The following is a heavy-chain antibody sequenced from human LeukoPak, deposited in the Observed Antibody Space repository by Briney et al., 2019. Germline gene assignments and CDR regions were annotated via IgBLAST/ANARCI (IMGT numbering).Heavy chain of an antibody. CDR1: AFTFSDYS. CDR3: AKDVSDYYDSSGQPPGDY. J-gene: IGHJ4*02. CDR2: ISGRSSTI. V-gene: IGHV3-48*01. D-gene: IGHD3-22*01. Sequence: GGSLRLSCAASAFTFSDYSMNWVRQAPGKGLEWVSYISGRSSTIYYADSVKGRFTISRDNAKNSMYLQMNSLRAEDTAVYYCAKDVSDYYDSSGQPPGDYWGQGTLVTVSS.